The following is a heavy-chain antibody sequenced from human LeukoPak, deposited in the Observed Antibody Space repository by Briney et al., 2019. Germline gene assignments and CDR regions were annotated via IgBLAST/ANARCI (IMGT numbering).Heavy chain of an antibody. CDR2: ISGSGGST. CDR1: GFTFSSYA. V-gene: IGHV3-23*01. J-gene: IGHJ3*02. CDR3: AKLLVLDAFDI. D-gene: IGHD2-8*02. Sequence: PGGSLRLARAASGFTFSSYAMSWVRQAPGRGLEWVSAISGSGGSTYYADSVKGRFTISRDNSKNTLYLQMNNLRAEDTAVYYCAKLLVLDAFDIWGQGTMVTVSS.